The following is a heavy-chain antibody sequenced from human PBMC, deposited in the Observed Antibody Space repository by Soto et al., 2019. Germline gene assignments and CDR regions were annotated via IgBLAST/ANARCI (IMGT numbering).Heavy chain of an antibody. Sequence: QVQLVQSGAEVKKPGSSVKVSCEASGGTFSGHAISWVRQAPGQGPEWMGGLIPLFGTTQHAQNFQDSLTITPDKSTSTAYVELTSLRFEDTAIYYCARGPNWGYRFDSWGQGTLVTVSS. J-gene: IGHJ4*02. CDR2: LIPLFGTT. CDR3: ARGPNWGYRFDS. CDR1: GGTFSGHA. D-gene: IGHD7-27*01. V-gene: IGHV1-69*06.